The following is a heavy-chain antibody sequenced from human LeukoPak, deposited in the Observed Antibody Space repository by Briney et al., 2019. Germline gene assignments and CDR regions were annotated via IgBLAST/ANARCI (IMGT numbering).Heavy chain of an antibody. CDR1: GGSFSGYY. CDR2: INHSGGT. V-gene: IGHV4-34*01. Sequence: SETLSLTCAVYGGSFSGYYWSWIRQPPGKGLEWIGDINHSGGTNYNPSLKGRVTISIDTSKNHFSLKLSSVTAADAAVYYCARHRIAAADDAFEIWGQGTMVTVSS. D-gene: IGHD6-13*01. CDR3: ARHRIAAADDAFEI. J-gene: IGHJ3*02.